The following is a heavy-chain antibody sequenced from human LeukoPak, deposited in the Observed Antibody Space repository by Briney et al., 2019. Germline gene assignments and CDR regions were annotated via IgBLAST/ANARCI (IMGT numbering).Heavy chain of an antibody. CDR1: GFTSSSYA. CDR3: AKHVVPAAMEEPIDY. V-gene: IGHV3-23*01. CDR2: ISGSGGST. J-gene: IGHJ4*02. D-gene: IGHD2-2*01. Sequence: GGSLRLSCAASGFTSSSYAMNWVRQAPGKGLEWVSAISGSGGSTYYADSVKGRFTISRDNSKNTLYLQMNSLRAEDTAVYYCAKHVVPAAMEEPIDYWGQGTLVTVSS.